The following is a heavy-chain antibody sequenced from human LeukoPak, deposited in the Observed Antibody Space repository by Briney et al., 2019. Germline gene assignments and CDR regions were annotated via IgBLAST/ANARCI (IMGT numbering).Heavy chain of an antibody. V-gene: IGHV4-61*02. CDR2: IYTSGST. CDR1: GGSISSGSYY. CDR3: AREKGVTVSFDY. D-gene: IGHD4-11*01. J-gene: IGHJ4*02. Sequence: SQTLSLTCTVSGGSISSGSYYWSWIRQPAGKGLEWIGRIYTSGSTNYNPSLRSRVTISVDTSKNQFSLKLSSVTAADTAVYYCAREKGVTVSFDYWGQGTLVTVSS.